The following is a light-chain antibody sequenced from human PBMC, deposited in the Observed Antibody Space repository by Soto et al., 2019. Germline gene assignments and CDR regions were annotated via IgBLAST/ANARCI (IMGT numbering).Light chain of an antibody. CDR2: GAS. Sequence: EIMLTQSPGTLSLSPGERATLSCRASQSVSSSYLAWYQQKPGQAPRLLIYGASSSATGIPDKFSGSRSGTDLTITISRLEPEDYAVYYCQQYGSSPMYTFGQGTKLEIK. J-gene: IGKJ2*01. CDR1: QSVSSSY. V-gene: IGKV3-20*01. CDR3: QQYGSSPMYT.